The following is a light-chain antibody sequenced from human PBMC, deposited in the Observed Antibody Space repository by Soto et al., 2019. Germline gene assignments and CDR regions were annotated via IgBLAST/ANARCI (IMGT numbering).Light chain of an antibody. Sequence: IQMTHSPSTLPASVGDRVTITCRASQNVNKWLAWFQQKPGKVPKRLIFDASTLQTGVPSRFGGGGSGTEFTLTISGLQPDDFATYYCQQYNSYSPWTFGPGTKVDI. V-gene: IGKV1-5*01. J-gene: IGKJ1*01. CDR2: DAS. CDR3: QQYNSYSPWT. CDR1: QNVNKW.